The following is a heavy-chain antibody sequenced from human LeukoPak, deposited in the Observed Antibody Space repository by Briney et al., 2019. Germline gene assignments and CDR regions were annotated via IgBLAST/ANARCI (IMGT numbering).Heavy chain of an antibody. CDR1: GYTFTSCG. CDR2: ISTYNGNT. CDR3: ASSFSGGNSAFGY. V-gene: IGHV1-18*01. D-gene: IGHD4-23*01. J-gene: IGHJ4*02. Sequence: ASVKVSCKASGYTFTSCGISWLRQAPGQGLEWMGWISTYNGNTNYAQKLQDRVTMTTDTSTTTAYMDLRSLRTDDTAIYYCASSFSGGNSAFGYWRQGSRVTVSS.